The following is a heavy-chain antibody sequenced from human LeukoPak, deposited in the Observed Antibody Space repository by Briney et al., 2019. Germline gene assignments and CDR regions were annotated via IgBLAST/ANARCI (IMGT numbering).Heavy chain of an antibody. J-gene: IGHJ6*03. CDR2: MNPNSGNT. CDR1: GYTFTSYD. Sequence: ASVKVSCKASGYTFTSYDINWVRQATGQGREWMGWMNPNSGNTGYAQKFQGRVTMTRNTSISTAYMELSSLRSEDTAVYYCARGPPYYYYMDVWGKGTTVTVSS. V-gene: IGHV1-8*01. CDR3: ARGPPYYYYMDV.